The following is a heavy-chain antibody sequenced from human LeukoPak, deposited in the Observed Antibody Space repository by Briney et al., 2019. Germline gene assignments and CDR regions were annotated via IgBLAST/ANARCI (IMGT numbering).Heavy chain of an antibody. CDR2: IRSKAYGGTT. V-gene: IGHV3-49*04. J-gene: IGHJ6*03. Sequence: GGSLRLSCTASGFTFGDYAMSWVRQAPGKGLEWVGFIRSKAYGGTTEYAASVKGRFTISRDDSKSIAYLQMNSLKTEDTAVYYCTRDHSSGWYGSLVGYYYYYYMDVWGKGTTVTISS. D-gene: IGHD6-19*01. CDR3: TRDHSSGWYGSLVGYYYYYYMDV. CDR1: GFTFGDYA.